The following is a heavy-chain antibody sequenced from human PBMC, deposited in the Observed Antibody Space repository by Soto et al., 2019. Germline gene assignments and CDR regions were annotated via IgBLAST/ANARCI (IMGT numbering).Heavy chain of an antibody. D-gene: IGHD2-8*02. CDR2: ISAYNGNT. V-gene: IGHV1-18*01. Sequence: ASVKVSCKASGYTFTSYGISWVRQAPGQGLEWMGWISAYNGNTNYAQKLQGRVTMTTDTSTSTAYMELRSLRSDDTAVYYGARVVLDPGYNWFDPWGQGTLVTVPQ. CDR1: GYTFTSYG. CDR3: ARVVLDPGYNWFDP. J-gene: IGHJ5*02.